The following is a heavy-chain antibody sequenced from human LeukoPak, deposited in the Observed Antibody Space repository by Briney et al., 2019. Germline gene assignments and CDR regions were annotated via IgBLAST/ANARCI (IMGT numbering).Heavy chain of an antibody. CDR1: GFTFSSYS. Sequence: GGSLRLSCAASGFTFSSYSMNWVRQAPGKGLEWVSSISSSSSYIYYADSVKGRFTISRDNAKNSLYLQMNSLRAEDTAVYYCARDSAPLDAAAGCYYYYYGMDVWGQGTTVTVSS. D-gene: IGHD6-13*01. CDR3: ARDSAPLDAAAGCYYYYYGMDV. V-gene: IGHV3-21*01. CDR2: ISSSSSYI. J-gene: IGHJ6*02.